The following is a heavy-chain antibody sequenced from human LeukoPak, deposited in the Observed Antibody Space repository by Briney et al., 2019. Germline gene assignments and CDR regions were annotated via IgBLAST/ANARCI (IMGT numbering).Heavy chain of an antibody. J-gene: IGHJ5*02. CDR2: IKQDGSEK. Sequence: GGSLRLSCAASGFTFSSYWTSWVRQAPGKGLEWVANIKQDGSEKYYVDSVKGRFTISRDNAKNSLYLQMNSLRAEDTAVYYCARVHYDSSGYYEGRSFWFDPWGQGTLVTVSS. D-gene: IGHD3-22*01. CDR1: GFTFSSYW. V-gene: IGHV3-7*01. CDR3: ARVHYDSSGYYEGRSFWFDP.